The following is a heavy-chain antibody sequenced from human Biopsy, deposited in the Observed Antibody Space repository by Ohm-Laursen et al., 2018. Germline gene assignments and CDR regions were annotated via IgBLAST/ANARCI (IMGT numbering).Heavy chain of an antibody. CDR2: ISASGNHI. D-gene: IGHD2-8*01. Sequence: SLRLSCAASGFTFRNYAMSWVRQAPGKGLEWVSFISASGNHIYYTDSVKGRFTVSRDNGKNSVYLQMNSLRVEDTAVYYCARDGEAKYCKHGVCPSDFWGQGTLVTVSS. V-gene: IGHV3-21*01. CDR3: ARDGEAKYCKHGVCPSDF. J-gene: IGHJ4*02. CDR1: GFTFRNYA.